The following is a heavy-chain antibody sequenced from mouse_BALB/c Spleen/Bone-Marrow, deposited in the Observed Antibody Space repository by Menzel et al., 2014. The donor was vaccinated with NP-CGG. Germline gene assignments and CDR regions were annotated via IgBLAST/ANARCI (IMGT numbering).Heavy chain of an antibody. CDR1: GFTFFSFG. D-gene: IGHD1-1*01. J-gene: IGHJ2*01. Sequence: EVMLVESGGGLVQPGGSRKLSCAASGFTFFSFGMHWVRQAPEKGLEWVAYISSGSSTIYYADTVMGRFTISRDNPKNTLFLQMTSLRSEDTAMHYCARSGSSSGYFDYWGQGTTLTVSS. V-gene: IGHV5-17*02. CDR3: ARSGSSSGYFDY. CDR2: ISSGSSTI.